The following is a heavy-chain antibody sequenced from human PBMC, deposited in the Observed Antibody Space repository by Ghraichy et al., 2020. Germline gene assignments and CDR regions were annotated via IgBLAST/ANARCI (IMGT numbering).Heavy chain of an antibody. Sequence: GESLNISCAASGLIFSSYWMTWVRQAPGKGLEWVANINQDGRETYYVGSVTGRFTISRDNAKNSLYLQMNNLSAEDTAVYYCSSGDTFDIWGRGTMVTGSS. CDR3: SSGDTFDI. D-gene: IGHD3-10*01. J-gene: IGHJ3*02. CDR1: GLIFSSYW. CDR2: INQDGRET. V-gene: IGHV3-7*03.